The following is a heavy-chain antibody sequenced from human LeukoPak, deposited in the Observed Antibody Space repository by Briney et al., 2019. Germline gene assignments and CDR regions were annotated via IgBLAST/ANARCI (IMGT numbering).Heavy chain of an antibody. V-gene: IGHV1-69*13. CDR1: GGTFSSYA. CDR2: IIPIFGTA. CDR3: ARSLRGYVNYYYYMDV. Sequence: GASVKVSCKASGGTFSSYAISWVRQAPGQGLEWMGGIIPIFGTANYAQKFQGRVTITADESTSTAYMELSSLRSEDTAVYYCARSLRGYVNYYYYMDVWGKGTTVTISS. J-gene: IGHJ6*03. D-gene: IGHD5-12*01.